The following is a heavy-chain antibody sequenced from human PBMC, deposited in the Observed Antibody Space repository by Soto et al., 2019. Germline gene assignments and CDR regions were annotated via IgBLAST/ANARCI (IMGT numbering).Heavy chain of an antibody. CDR3: AKDYDYGDSLPFDY. D-gene: IGHD4-17*01. Sequence: EVPLLEAGGGLVQPGGSLRLSCTASGFDFGNYGMSWVRQAPGKGLEWLSTIIYNGDTSYYADSVRGRFTISRDNSKNTLYLQLNDLGAEDTAIYYCAKDYDYGDSLPFDYWGQGTLVTVSS. CDR2: IIYNGDTS. J-gene: IGHJ4*02. V-gene: IGHV3-23*01. CDR1: GFDFGNYG.